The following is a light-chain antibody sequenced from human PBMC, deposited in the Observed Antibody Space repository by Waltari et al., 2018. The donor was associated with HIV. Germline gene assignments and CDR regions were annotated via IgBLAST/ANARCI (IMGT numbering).Light chain of an antibody. V-gene: IGKV1-5*03. J-gene: IGKJ1*01. Sequence: DIQMTQSPSTLSASVGDRVTISCRASHSVSSWLAWYQQKPGRAPNVLIYKASTLASGVPSRFSGSGSGTNFTLTISSLQSEDVATYYCQQYNSYSRAFGQGTKVEIK. CDR1: HSVSSW. CDR2: KAS. CDR3: QQYNSYSRA.